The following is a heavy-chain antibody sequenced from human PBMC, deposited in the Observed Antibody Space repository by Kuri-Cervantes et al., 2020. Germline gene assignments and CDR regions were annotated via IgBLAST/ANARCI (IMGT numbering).Heavy chain of an antibody. Sequence: ETLSLTCTVSGGSISSGDYYWSWIRQASGKGLEWVGRIRSKANSYATSYADSVKGRFTISRDDSKNTVYLQMNSLKTEDTAVYYCTRPGSSWYSWIEYWGQGTQVTVSS. J-gene: IGHJ4*02. D-gene: IGHD6-13*01. CDR3: TRPGSSWYSWIEY. V-gene: IGHV3-73*01. CDR2: IRSKANSYAT. CDR1: GGSISSGD.